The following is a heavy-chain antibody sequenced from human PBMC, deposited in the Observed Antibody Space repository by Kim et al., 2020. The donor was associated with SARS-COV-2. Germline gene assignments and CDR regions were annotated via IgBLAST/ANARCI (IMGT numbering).Heavy chain of an antibody. CDR2: ISSNGGST. V-gene: IGHV3-64D*09. D-gene: IGHD6-19*01. CDR3: VKGYYKDRGGLGVAVAGGAFDY. J-gene: IGHJ4*02. CDR1: GFTFSSYA. Sequence: GGSLRLSCSASGFTFSSYAMHWVRQAPGKGLEYVSAISSNGGSTYYADSVKGRFTISRDNSKNTLYLQMSSLRAEDTAVYYCVKGYYKDRGGLGVAVAGGAFDYWGQGTLVTVSS.